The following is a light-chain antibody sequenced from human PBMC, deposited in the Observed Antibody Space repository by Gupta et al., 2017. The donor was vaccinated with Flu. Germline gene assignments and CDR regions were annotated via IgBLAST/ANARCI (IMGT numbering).Light chain of an antibody. CDR1: NNDVGIYDY. CDR3: CSYAGRYNHDYV. V-gene: IGLV2-11*01. CDR2: DVT. Sequence: QSALTQPRSVSGSPGQSVTIYCTGSNNDVGIYDYVSWYQQHPGKAPKVMIYDVTKRPSGVPARFSGSKSGNTAALTISGLQADDEADYYCCSYAGRYNHDYVFGSGTRVSVL. J-gene: IGLJ1*01.